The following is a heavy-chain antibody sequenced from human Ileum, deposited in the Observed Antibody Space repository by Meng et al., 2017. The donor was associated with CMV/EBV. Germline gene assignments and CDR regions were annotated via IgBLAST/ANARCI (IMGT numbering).Heavy chain of an antibody. CDR2: VSYTGDT. D-gene: IGHD2-8*02. CDR3: VRILNTGINGRGWFDL. J-gene: IGHJ5*01. Sequence: SETLSLTCTVSGGSIDSSTYYWGWIRQPPGKGLEWIGSVSYTGDTDYNASLRSRVTMSVDTSQSQFFLKVNSVTAADTAVYSCVRILNTGINGRGWFDLWGQGGLVTVSS. V-gene: IGHV4-39*07. CDR1: GGSIDSSTYY.